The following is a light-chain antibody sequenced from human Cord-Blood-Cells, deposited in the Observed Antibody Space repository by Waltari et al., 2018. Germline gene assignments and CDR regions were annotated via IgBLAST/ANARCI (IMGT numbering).Light chain of an antibody. Sequence: QSALTQPASVSGSPGQSITISCTRTSSDVGSYNLVSWYQQHPGQAPKLMIYEGSKRPSGVSNRFSGSKSGNTASLTIAGLQAEDEADYYCCSYAGSSRVFGGGTKLTVL. CDR1: SSDVGSYNL. V-gene: IGLV2-23*01. CDR2: EGS. CDR3: CSYAGSSRV. J-gene: IGLJ3*02.